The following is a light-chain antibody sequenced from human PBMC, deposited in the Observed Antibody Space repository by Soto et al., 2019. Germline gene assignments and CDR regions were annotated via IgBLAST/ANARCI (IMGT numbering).Light chain of an antibody. Sequence: QSVLSQPASVSGSPGQTITISCTGTSTDVGGYNAVSWYQHHPGKAPKLIIYEVTHRPSGVSDRLSASKSGNTASLTISGLQAEDEADYYCNSFRVSHLYVFGTGTKSPS. CDR3: NSFRVSHLYV. CDR2: EVT. CDR1: STDVGGYNA. J-gene: IGLJ1*01. V-gene: IGLV2-14*01.